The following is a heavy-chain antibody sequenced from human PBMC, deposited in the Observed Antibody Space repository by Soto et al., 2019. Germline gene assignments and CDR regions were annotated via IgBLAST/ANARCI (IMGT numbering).Heavy chain of an antibody. CDR2: ISAYNGNT. D-gene: IGHD2-2*02. J-gene: IGHJ6*02. CDR3: ARDEEECSSTSCYTGYYYGMDV. CDR1: GYTFTSYG. Sequence: QVPLVQSGAEVKKPGASVKVSCKASGYTFTSYGISWVRQAPGQGLEWMGWISAYNGNTNYAQKLQGRVTMTTDTSTSTAYMELRSLRSDDTAVYYCARDEEECSSTSCYTGYYYGMDVWGQGTTATVSS. V-gene: IGHV1-18*01.